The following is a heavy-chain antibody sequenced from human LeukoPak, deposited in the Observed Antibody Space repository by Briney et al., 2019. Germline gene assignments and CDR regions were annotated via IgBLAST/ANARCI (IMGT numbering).Heavy chain of an antibody. D-gene: IGHD2-2*01. CDR1: GFTFSSYG. Sequence: GGSLRLSCAASGFTFSSYGTHWVRQAPGKGLEWVAFIRYDGSNKYYADSVKGRFTISRDNSKNTLYLQMNSLRAEDTAVYYCAKTKPVPAAGYYYYYMDVWGKGTTVTVSS. J-gene: IGHJ6*03. CDR2: IRYDGSNK. V-gene: IGHV3-30*02. CDR3: AKTKPVPAAGYYYYYMDV.